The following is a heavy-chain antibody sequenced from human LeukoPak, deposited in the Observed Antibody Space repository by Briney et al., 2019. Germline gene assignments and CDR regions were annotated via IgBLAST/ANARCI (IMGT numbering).Heavy chain of an antibody. CDR2: ISWNSGSI. J-gene: IGHJ4*02. Sequence: GGSLRLSCAASGFTFDDYAMHWVRQAPGKGLEWVSGISWNSGSIGYADSVKGRFTISRDNAKNSLYLQMNSLRAEDTALYYCAKGYYDSSGSRFDYWGQGTLATVSS. D-gene: IGHD3-22*01. CDR3: AKGYYDSSGSRFDY. CDR1: GFTFDDYA. V-gene: IGHV3-9*01.